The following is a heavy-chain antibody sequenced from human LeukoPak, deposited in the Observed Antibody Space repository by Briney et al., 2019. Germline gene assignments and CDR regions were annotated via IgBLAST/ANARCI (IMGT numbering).Heavy chain of an antibody. D-gene: IGHD4-23*01. CDR2: IYSGGTT. J-gene: IGHJ4*02. V-gene: IGHV3-53*01. Sequence: GGSLRLSCAASGFTVSTNYLSWVRQAPGKGLEWVSFIYSGGTTYYADPVKGRFTISRDNSNNTLYLQMNSLRAEDTAVYYCARASAYRGNSPLSGWGQGTLVTVSS. CDR3: ARASAYRGNSPLSG. CDR1: GFTVSTNY.